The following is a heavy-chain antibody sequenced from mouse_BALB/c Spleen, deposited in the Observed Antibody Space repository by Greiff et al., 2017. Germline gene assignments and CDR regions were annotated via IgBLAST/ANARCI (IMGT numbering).Heavy chain of an antibody. D-gene: IGHD1-1*01. V-gene: IGHV5-9-4*01. Sequence: EVQLVESGGGLVKPGGSLKLSCAASGFTFSSYAMSWVRQSPEKRLEWVAEISSGGSYTYYPDTVTGRFTISRDNAKNTLYLEMSSLRSEDTAMYYCARRKITTDYFDYWGQGTTLTVSS. CDR3: ARRKITTDYFDY. CDR1: GFTFSSYA. CDR2: ISSGGSYT. J-gene: IGHJ2*01.